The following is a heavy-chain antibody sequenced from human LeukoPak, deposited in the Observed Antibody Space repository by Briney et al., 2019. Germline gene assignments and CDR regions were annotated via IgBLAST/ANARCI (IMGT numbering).Heavy chain of an antibody. V-gene: IGHV4-59*08. CDR3: ARHQVDYGDYVNAFDI. D-gene: IGHD4-17*01. Sequence: SETLSLTCTVSGCSISSYYWSWIRQPPGKGLEWIGDIYYSGSTNYNAALESRLTITVDTSKSQFSLKLSSVTAADTAVYYCARHQVDYGDYVNAFDIWGQGTMVTVSS. J-gene: IGHJ3*02. CDR2: IYYSGST. CDR1: GCSISSYY.